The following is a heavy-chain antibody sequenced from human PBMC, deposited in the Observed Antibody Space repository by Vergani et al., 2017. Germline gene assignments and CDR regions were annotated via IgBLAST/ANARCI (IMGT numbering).Heavy chain of an antibody. CDR1: GGSISSYY. J-gene: IGHJ6*03. D-gene: IGHD4/OR15-4a*01. CDR2: IYYSGST. CDR3: ARVLKARSYMDV. V-gene: IGHV4-59*12. Sequence: QVQLQESGPGLVKPSETLSLTCTVSGGSISSYYWSWIRQPPGKGLEWIGYIYYSGSTNYNPSLKSRVTISVDTSKNQFALKLSSVTAADTAVYYCARVLKARSYMDVWGKGTTVTVSS.